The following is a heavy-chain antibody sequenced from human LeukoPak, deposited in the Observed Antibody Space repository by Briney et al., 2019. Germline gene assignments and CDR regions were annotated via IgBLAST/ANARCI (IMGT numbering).Heavy chain of an antibody. CDR1: GFTFSSYA. V-gene: IGHV3-23*01. D-gene: IGHD6-19*01. Sequence: PGGSLRLSCAASGFTFSSYAMSWVRQAPGKGLEWVSAISGSGGSTYYADSVKGRFTISRDNSKNTLYLQMNSLRAEDTAVYYCAKKLSGIAVAGTRCAFDIWGQGTMVTVSS. CDR2: ISGSGGST. J-gene: IGHJ3*02. CDR3: AKKLSGIAVAGTRCAFDI.